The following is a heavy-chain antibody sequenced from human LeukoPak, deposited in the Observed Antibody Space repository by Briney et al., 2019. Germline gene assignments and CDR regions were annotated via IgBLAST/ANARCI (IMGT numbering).Heavy chain of an antibody. CDR1: GFTFSSYA. CDR2: ISYDGSNK. J-gene: IGHJ4*02. Sequence: PGGSLRLSCTASGFTFSSYAMHWVRQAPGKGLEWVAVISYDGSNKYYADSVKGRFTISRDNSKNTLYLQMNSLRAEDTAVYYCARDGVLRYFDWLLYLDYWGQGTLVTVSS. D-gene: IGHD3-9*01. V-gene: IGHV3-30*04. CDR3: ARDGVLRYFDWLLYLDY.